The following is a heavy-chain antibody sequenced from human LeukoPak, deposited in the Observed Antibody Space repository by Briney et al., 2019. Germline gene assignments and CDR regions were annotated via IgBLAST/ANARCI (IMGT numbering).Heavy chain of an antibody. V-gene: IGHV4-39*07. J-gene: IGHJ4*02. CDR1: GGSISSSSYY. CDR2: IYYSGST. CDR3: ARGTYDYVCPFDY. D-gene: IGHD3-16*01. Sequence: PSETLSLTCTVSGGSISSSSYYWGWIRQPPGKGLEWIGSIYYSGSTYYNPSLKSRVTISVDTSKNQFSLKLSSVTAADTAVYYCARGTYDYVCPFDYWGQGTLVTVSS.